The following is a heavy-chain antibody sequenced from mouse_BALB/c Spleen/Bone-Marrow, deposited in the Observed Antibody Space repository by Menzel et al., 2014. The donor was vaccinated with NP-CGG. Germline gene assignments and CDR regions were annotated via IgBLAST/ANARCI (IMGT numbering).Heavy chain of an antibody. V-gene: IGHV5-6-2*01. CDR1: GFTFSSYY. CDR3: AGSYYGSTFDY. D-gene: IGHD1-1*01. J-gene: IGHJ2*01. Sequence: EVHLVESGGGLVKLGGSLKLSCAASGFTFSSYYMSWVRQTPEKRLELVAVINSNGGSTYYPDTVKGRFTISRDNAKNTLYLQMSSLKSEDTALYYCAGSYYGSTFDYWGQDATLSVSS. CDR2: INSNGGST.